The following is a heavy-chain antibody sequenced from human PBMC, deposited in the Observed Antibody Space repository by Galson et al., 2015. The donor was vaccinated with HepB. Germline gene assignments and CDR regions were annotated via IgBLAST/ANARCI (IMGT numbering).Heavy chain of an antibody. J-gene: IGHJ4*02. CDR3: AKDASGWSRDN. Sequence: SLRLSCAASGSTLKTYSMSWVRQAPGKGLEWVSTISITNYLYYADSVRGRFTISRDNTEKSVYLQMNSLRAEDTAVYYCAKDASGWSRDNWGQGTLVTVSS. CDR1: GSTLKTYS. V-gene: IGHV3-21*01. CDR2: ISITNYL. D-gene: IGHD6-19*01.